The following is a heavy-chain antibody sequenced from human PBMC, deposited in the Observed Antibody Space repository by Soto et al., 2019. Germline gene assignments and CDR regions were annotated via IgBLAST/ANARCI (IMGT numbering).Heavy chain of an antibody. V-gene: IGHV3-74*03. CDR2: INSDGSTT. Sequence: EVQLVESGGGLVQPGGSLRLSCAASGFTFSSSWMHWVRQVPGKGLVWVSRINSDGSTTQYADSVRGRFTISRDNAKNPLFLEVYRLTIEATAVYLFVCLRMPRRPCDFWGQGTLVSVSS. CDR3: VCLRMPRRPCDF. CDR1: GFTFSSSW. D-gene: IGHD2-2*01. J-gene: IGHJ4*02.